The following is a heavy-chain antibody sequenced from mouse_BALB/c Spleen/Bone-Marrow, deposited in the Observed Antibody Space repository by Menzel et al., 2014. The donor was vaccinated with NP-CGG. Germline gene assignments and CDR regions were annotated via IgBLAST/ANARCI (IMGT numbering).Heavy chain of an antibody. V-gene: IGHV5-17*02. CDR1: GFTFSSFG. D-gene: IGHD2-1*01. CDR3: ERLGGNCRLYALDY. Sequence: EVKVEESGGGLAQPGGSRKLSCAASGFTFSSFGMHWVRQAPEKGLEWVAYISSGSSNIYYADTVKGRFTISRDNPKNSLFLRMKSLRSGDTAVYYCERLGGNCRLYALDYWGQGTSVTVSS. J-gene: IGHJ4*01. CDR2: ISSGSSNI.